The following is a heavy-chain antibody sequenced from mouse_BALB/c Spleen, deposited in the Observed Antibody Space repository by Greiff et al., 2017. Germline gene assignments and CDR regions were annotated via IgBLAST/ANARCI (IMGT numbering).Heavy chain of an antibody. Sequence: EVMLVESGGGLVKPGGSLKLSCAASGFAFSSYDMSWVRQTPEKRLEWVAYISSGGGSTYYPDTVKGRFTISRDNAKNTLYLQMSSLKSEDTAMYYCARQGNWDGPYYFDYWGQGTTLTVSS. V-gene: IGHV5-12-1*01. CDR2: ISSGGGST. CDR1: GFAFSSYD. J-gene: IGHJ2*01. D-gene: IGHD4-1*01. CDR3: ARQGNWDGPYYFDY.